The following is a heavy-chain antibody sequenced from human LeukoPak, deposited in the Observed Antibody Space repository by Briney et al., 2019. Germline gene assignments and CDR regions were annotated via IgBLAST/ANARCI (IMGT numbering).Heavy chain of an antibody. V-gene: IGHV3-64*01. CDR1: GFTFSSYA. Sequence: GGSLRLSCAASGFTFSSYAMPWVRQAPGKGLEYVSAISSNGGSTYYANSVKGRFTISRDNSKNTLYLQMGSLRAEDMAVYYCARVISHTAGRAFDIWGQGTMVTVSS. J-gene: IGHJ3*02. D-gene: IGHD5-18*01. CDR2: ISSNGGST. CDR3: ARVISHTAGRAFDI.